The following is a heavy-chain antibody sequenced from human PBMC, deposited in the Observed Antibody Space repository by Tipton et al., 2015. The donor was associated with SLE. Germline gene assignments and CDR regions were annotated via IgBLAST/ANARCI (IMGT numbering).Heavy chain of an antibody. CDR3: ARLKYIFGGMDV. CDR1: GASVSSSVYS. CDR2: ITHSGGT. J-gene: IGHJ6*04. Sequence: TLSLTCTVSGASVSSSVYSWGWIRQPPGKGLEWIGEITHSGGTNVNPSLESRITVSKDTSKNQFSRRLRCVTAADTAVYYCARLKYIFGGMDVWGKGTTVTVSS. V-gene: IGHV4-39*07. D-gene: IGHD3-3*01.